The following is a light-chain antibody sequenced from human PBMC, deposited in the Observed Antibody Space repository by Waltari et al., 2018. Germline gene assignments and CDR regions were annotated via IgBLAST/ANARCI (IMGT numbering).Light chain of an antibody. CDR1: SNDLGGYVY. CDR2: EVS. Sequence: QSALTQPASVSGSPGQSVSIACTGTSNDLGGYVYVSWYQQFPGKAPKRMIYEVSYRPSGVSSRFSGSKSGNTASLTISGLQAEDEAVYYCSSHTSTVPHVFGTGTKVTVV. V-gene: IGLV2-14*01. CDR3: SSHTSTVPHV. J-gene: IGLJ1*01.